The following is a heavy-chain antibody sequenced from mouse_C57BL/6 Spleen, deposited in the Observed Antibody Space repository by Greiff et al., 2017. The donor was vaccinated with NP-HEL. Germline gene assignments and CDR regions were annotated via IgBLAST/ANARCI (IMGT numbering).Heavy chain of an antibody. Sequence: VQLKESGPGLVKPSQSLSLTCSVTGYSITSGYYWNWIRQFPGNKLEWMGYISYDGSNNYNPSLKNRISITRDTSKNQFFLKLNSVTTEDTATYYCARTYYSYYYAMDYWGQGTSVTVSS. J-gene: IGHJ4*01. CDR1: GYSITSGYY. V-gene: IGHV3-6*01. CDR3: ARTYYSYYYAMDY. D-gene: IGHD2-12*01. CDR2: ISYDGSN.